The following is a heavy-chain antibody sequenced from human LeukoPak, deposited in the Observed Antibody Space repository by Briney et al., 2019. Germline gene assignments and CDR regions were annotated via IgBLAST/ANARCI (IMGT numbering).Heavy chain of an antibody. CDR3: ARGSYSSSWYRGRFDP. D-gene: IGHD6-13*01. V-gene: IGHV4-34*01. Sequence: PETLYLTCAVYGGSFSGYYWSWIRQPPGKGLEWIGEINHSGSTNYNPSLKSRVTISVDTSKNQFPLKLSSVTAADTAVYYCARGSYSSSWYRGRFDPWGQGTLVTVSS. J-gene: IGHJ5*02. CDR2: INHSGST. CDR1: GGSFSGYY.